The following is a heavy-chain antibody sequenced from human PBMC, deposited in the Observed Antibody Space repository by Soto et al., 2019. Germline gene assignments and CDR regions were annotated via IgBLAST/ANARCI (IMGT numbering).Heavy chain of an antibody. V-gene: IGHV3-48*02. D-gene: IGHD3-3*01. J-gene: IGHJ4*02. CDR3: ARDTQDDFWSGYYRDY. Sequence: EVQLVESGGGLVQPGGSLRLSCAASGFTFSSYSMNWVRQAPGKGLEWVSYISSSSSTIYYADSVKGRFTISRDNAKXXLYLQRNSLRDEDTAVYYCARDTQDDFWSGYYRDYWGQGTLVTVSS. CDR2: ISSSSSTI. CDR1: GFTFSSYS.